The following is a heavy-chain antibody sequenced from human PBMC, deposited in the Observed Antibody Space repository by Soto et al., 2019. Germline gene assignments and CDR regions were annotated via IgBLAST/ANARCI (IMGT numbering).Heavy chain of an antibody. CDR1: GGTFNRFA. CDR3: AREGGHNYGLGRGHPFDP. J-gene: IGHJ5*02. CDR2: IIPMFRSA. D-gene: IGHD3-16*01. Sequence: QVQLVQSGAEVKKSGSSVKVSCKASGGTFNRFAISWVRQAPGQGLQWMGGIIPMFRSANYAQKFKGRVTITADESTKTVYRGMTRLRLEDTAVYYCAREGGHNYGLGRGHPFDPWGQGPLVTVSS. V-gene: IGHV1-69*01.